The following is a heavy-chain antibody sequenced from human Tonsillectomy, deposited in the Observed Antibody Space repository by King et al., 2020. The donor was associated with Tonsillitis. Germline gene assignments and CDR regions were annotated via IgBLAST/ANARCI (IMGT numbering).Heavy chain of an antibody. CDR3: ARTITIFGVVIVYYFDY. Sequence: QLQESGPGLVKPSETLSLTCTVSGGSISSYYWSWIRQPPGKGLEWIGYIYYSGSTNYNPSLKSRVTISVDTSKNQFSLKLSSVTAADTAVYYCARTITIFGVVIVYYFDYWGQGTLVTVSS. J-gene: IGHJ4*02. D-gene: IGHD3-3*01. CDR1: GGSISSYY. CDR2: IYYSGST. V-gene: IGHV4-59*08.